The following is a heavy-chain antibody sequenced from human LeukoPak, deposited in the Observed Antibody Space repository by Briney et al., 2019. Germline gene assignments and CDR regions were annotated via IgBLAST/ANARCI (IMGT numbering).Heavy chain of an antibody. CDR2: IYSGGST. V-gene: IGHV3-53*01. CDR1: GFTVSSNY. J-gene: IGHJ6*02. CDR3: ARENGDHPYYYYGMDV. D-gene: IGHD4-17*01. Sequence: WGSLRLSCAASGFTVSSNYMSWVRQAPGKGLEWVSVIYSGGSTYYADSVKGRFTISRDNSKNTLYLQMNSLRAEDTAVYYCARENGDHPYYYYGMDVWGQGTTVTVSS.